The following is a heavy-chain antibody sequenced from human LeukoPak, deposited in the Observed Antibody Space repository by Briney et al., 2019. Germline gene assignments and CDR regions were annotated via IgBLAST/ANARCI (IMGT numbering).Heavy chain of an antibody. V-gene: IGHV3-9*03. J-gene: IGHJ4*02. CDR1: GFTFDDYA. Sequence: GGSLRLSCAASGFTFDDYAMHWVRQAPGKGLEGVSGISWNSGSIGYADSVKGRFTISRDNAKNSLYLQMNSLRAEDMALYYCAKDISRDYYDSSGYYDYWGQGTLVTVSS. CDR3: AKDISRDYYDSSGYYDY. D-gene: IGHD3-22*01. CDR2: ISWNSGSI.